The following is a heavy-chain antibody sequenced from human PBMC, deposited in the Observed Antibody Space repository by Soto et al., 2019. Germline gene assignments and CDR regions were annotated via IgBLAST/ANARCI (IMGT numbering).Heavy chain of an antibody. CDR2: ISASGRDI. CDR3: AKGKTSGWYYFDY. J-gene: IGHJ4*02. CDR1: GFTFSNFA. D-gene: IGHD6-19*01. Sequence: EVQLLESGGDLVQPGGSLRLSCAASGFTFSNFAMSWVRQAPGRGLEWVSGISASGRDIHYADSVKDRFTVSRDNSKNTLYLQMKSLRAEDTAIYYCAKGKTSGWYYFDYWGQGALVTVSS. V-gene: IGHV3-23*01.